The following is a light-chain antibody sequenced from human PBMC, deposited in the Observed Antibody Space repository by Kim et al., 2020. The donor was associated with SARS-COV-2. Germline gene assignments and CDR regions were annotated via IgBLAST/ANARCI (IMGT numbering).Light chain of an antibody. CDR3: CSFGSGSTYV. V-gene: IGLV2-18*02. CDR1: SSDDR. J-gene: IGLJ1*01. Sequence: GSPGQSVTIYCAGTSSDDRVSWYKQPPGTAPKLMIYGVSNRPSGVPDRFSGSKSGNTASLTISGLQAGDEADYYCCSFGSGSTYVFGTGTKVTVL. CDR2: GVS.